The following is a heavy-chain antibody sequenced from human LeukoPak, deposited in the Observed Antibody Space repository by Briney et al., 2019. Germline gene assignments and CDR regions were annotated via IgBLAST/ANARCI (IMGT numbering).Heavy chain of an antibody. CDR1: GYTFTSYY. D-gene: IGHD4-11*01. J-gene: IGHJ6*03. Sequence: ASVKVSCKASGYTFTSYYMHWVRQAPGQGLEWMGIINPSGGSTSYAQKFQGRVTMTRDTSTSTVYMELSSLRSEDTAVYYCARCDYPEEDFYYYMDVRGKGTTVTISS. V-gene: IGHV1-46*01. CDR3: ARCDYPEEDFYYYMDV. CDR2: INPSGGST.